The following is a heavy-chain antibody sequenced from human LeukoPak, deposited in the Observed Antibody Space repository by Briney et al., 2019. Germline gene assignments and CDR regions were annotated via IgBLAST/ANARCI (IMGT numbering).Heavy chain of an antibody. CDR1: GGSITSYN. Sequence: PSETLSLTCTVSGGSITSYNWNWIRQHPGKGLEWIGFIYYSGNTNYNPSLKSRVTISVDTSKNQFSLKLSSVAAADTAVYYCAREGDSSAWGDAFDIWGQGTMVTVSS. CDR3: AREGDSSAWGDAFDI. V-gene: IGHV4-59*01. J-gene: IGHJ3*02. D-gene: IGHD3-22*01. CDR2: IYYSGNT.